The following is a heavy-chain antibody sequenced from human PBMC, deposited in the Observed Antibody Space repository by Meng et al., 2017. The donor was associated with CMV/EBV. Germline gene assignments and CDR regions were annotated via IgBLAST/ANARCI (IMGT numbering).Heavy chain of an antibody. V-gene: IGHV3-23*01. J-gene: IGHJ6*02. Sequence: GESLKISCAASGFTFSSYAMSWVRQAPGKGLEWVSAISGSGGSTYYADSVKGRFTISRDNSKNTLYLQMNSLRAEDTAVYYCAKCLTSARTTNYGGNMGGYYYYGMDVWGQGTTVTVS. CDR3: AKCLTSARTTNYGGNMGGYYYYGMDV. CDR1: GFTFSSYA. CDR2: ISGSGGST. D-gene: IGHD4-23*01.